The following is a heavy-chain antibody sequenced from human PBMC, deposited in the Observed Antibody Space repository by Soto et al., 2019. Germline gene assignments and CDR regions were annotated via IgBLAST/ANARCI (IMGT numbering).Heavy chain of an antibody. Sequence: GLDLEWLALIYWNDDKRYSPSLKSRLTITKDTSKNQVVLTMTNMDPVDTATYYCAHRRAVHDLEWLQPFDYWGQGTLVTVSS. J-gene: IGHJ4*02. D-gene: IGHD3-3*01. CDR2: IYWNDDK. CDR3: AHRRAVHDLEWLQPFDY. V-gene: IGHV2-5*01.